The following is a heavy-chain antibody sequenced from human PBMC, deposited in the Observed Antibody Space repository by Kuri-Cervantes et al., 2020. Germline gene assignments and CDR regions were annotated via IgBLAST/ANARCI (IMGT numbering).Heavy chain of an antibody. D-gene: IGHD2-8*01. CDR2: ISAYNGNT. CDR1: GFTFTNYG. J-gene: IGHJ1*01. CDR3: ARGGGYCTKTACYQYFQH. V-gene: IGHV1-18*01. Sequence: ASVKVSCKASGFTFTNYGISWVRQAPGQGLEWMGWISAYNGNTNYAQKLQGRVTMTTDTSTSTAYMELRSLRSDDTAVYYCARGGGYCTKTACYQYFQHWGQGTLVTVSS.